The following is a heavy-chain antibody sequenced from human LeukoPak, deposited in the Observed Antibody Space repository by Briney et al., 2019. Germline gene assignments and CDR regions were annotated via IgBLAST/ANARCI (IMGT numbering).Heavy chain of an antibody. CDR1: GFTFSSLA. J-gene: IGHJ3*02. V-gene: IGHV3-23*01. CDR2: ISGSGGST. D-gene: IGHD5-18*01. Sequence: PGGSLRLSCAASGFTFSSLAMSWVRQAPGKGLEWVSAISGSGGSTYYADSVKGRFTISRDNSKNTLYLQMNSLRAEDTAVYYCAKDVGMQLWSPIAFDIWGQGTMVTVSS. CDR3: AKDVGMQLWSPIAFDI.